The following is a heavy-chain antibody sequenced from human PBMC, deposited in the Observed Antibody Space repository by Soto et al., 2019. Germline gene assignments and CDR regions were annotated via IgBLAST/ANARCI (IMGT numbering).Heavy chain of an antibody. Sequence: GASVRVSCKASGYTFTSYAMHWVRQAPGQRLEWMGWINAVNGNTKYSQKFQGRVTITRDTSASTAYMELSSLRSEDTAVYYCARKGPLLVWDYWGQGTLVTVSS. V-gene: IGHV1-3*01. D-gene: IGHD2-15*01. CDR3: ARKGPLLVWDY. J-gene: IGHJ4*02. CDR1: GYTFTSYA. CDR2: INAVNGNT.